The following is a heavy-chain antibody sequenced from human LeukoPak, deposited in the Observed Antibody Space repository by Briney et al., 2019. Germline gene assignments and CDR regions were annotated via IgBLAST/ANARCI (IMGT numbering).Heavy chain of an antibody. CDR1: GFTFSSPW. D-gene: IGHD1-7*01. V-gene: IGHV3-74*01. J-gene: IGHJ4*02. CDR3: VRGYNWNLLFY. Sequence: GRSLRLSCAASGFTFSSPWMHWVRQAPGKGLLWVSRISTEGSSTTYADFVEGRFTISRDNAENTLYLQMNSLRAEDTAAYYCVRGYNWNLLFYWGQGTLVTVSS. CDR2: ISTEGSST.